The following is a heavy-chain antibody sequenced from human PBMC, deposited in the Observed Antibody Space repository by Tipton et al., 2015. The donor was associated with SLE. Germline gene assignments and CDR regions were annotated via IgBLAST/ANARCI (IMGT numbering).Heavy chain of an antibody. V-gene: IGHV3-7*03. CDR1: GFTFSSYW. CDR3: ATAGHYYYYGMDV. J-gene: IGHJ6*02. Sequence: SLRLSCAASGFTFSSYWMSWVRQAPGKGLEWVANIKQDGSEKYYVDSVKGRFTISRDNAKNSLYLQMNSLRAEDTAVYYCATAGHYYYYGMDVWGQGTTVTVSS. CDR2: IKQDGSEK.